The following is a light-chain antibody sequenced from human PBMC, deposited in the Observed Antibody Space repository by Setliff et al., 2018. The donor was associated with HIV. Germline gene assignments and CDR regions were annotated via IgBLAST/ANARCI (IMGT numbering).Light chain of an antibody. CDR3: SSYTIRNTLL. Sequence: QSALAQPASVSGSPGQSITISCTGTSSDIGGYNYVSWYQQHPGKAPKLIIYEVSNRPSGISNRFSGSKSGNTASLTISGLQPEDEADYYCSSYTIRNTLLFGTGTKVTV. V-gene: IGLV2-14*01. CDR1: SSDIGGYNY. CDR2: EVS. J-gene: IGLJ1*01.